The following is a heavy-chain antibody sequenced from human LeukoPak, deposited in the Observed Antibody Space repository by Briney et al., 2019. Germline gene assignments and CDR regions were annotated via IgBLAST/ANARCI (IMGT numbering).Heavy chain of an antibody. CDR2: ISYDGSNK. V-gene: IGHV3-30*03. CDR1: GFTFSSYG. CDR3: ARGGGGSSGYKY. J-gene: IGHJ4*02. Sequence: PGGSLRLSCAASGFTFSSYGMHWVRQAPGKGLEWVAVISYDGSNKYYADSVKGRFTISRDNSKNTLYLQMNSLRAEDTAVYYCARGGGGSSGYKYWGQGTLVTVSS. D-gene: IGHD3-22*01.